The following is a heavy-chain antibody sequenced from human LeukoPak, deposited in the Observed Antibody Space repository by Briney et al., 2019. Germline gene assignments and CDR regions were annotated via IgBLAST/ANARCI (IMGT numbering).Heavy chain of an antibody. V-gene: IGHV1-24*01. CDR2: FDPEDGET. CDR1: GYTLTELS. D-gene: IGHD2-2*02. CDR3: ARAIASINWFDP. Sequence: ASVKVSCKASGYTLTELSMHWVRQAPGKGLVWMGGFDPEDGETIYAQKFQGRVTMTEDTSTDTAYMELSSLRSEDTAVYYCARAIASINWFDPWGQGTLVTVSS. J-gene: IGHJ5*02.